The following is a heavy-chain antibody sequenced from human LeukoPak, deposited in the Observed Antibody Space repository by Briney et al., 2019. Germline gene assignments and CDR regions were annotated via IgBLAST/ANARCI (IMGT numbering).Heavy chain of an antibody. J-gene: IGHJ4*02. CDR3: ARFEGYMVRGVAFDY. V-gene: IGHV3-21*01. D-gene: IGHD3-10*01. Sequence: GGSLRLSCAASGFTFSSYSMNWVRQAPGKGLEWVSSISSSSSYIYYADSVKGRFTISRDNAKNPLYLQMNSLSAEDTAVYYCARFEGYMVRGVAFDYWGQGTLVTVSS. CDR2: ISSSSSYI. CDR1: GFTFSSYS.